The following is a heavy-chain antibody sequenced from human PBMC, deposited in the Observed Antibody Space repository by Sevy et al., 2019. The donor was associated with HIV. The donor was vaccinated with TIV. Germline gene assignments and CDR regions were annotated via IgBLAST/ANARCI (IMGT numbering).Heavy chain of an antibody. V-gene: IGHV4-38-2*02. J-gene: IGHJ4*02. Sequence: SETLSLTCTVSGFSISNGYYWGWIRQPPGKGLEWIGSIYYSGSTYYNPSLKSRVTISVDTSKNQFSLNLSSVTAADTAVFYCARSLQYRGSYSTYYYFDSWGQGTLVTVSS. CDR1: GFSISNGYY. D-gene: IGHD6-6*01. CDR3: ARSLQYRGSYSTYYYFDS. CDR2: IYYSGST.